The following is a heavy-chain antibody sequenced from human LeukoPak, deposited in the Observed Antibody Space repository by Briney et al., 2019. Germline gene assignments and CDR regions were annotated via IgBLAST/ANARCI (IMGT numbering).Heavy chain of an antibody. CDR2: INPNSGGT. J-gene: IGHJ4*02. CDR3: ARDLSLAVASRVGGY. V-gene: IGHV1-2*06. Sequence: ASVKVSCKASGYTFTGYYMHWVRQAPGQGLEWMGRINPNSGGTNYAQKFQGRVTMTRDTSISTAYMELSRLRSDGTAVYYCARDLSLAVASRVGGYWGQGTLVTVSS. CDR1: GYTFTGYY. D-gene: IGHD6-19*01.